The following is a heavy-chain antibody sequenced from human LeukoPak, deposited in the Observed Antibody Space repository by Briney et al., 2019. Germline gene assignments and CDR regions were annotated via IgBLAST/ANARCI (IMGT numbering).Heavy chain of an antibody. Sequence: PGGSLRLSCAAPGFTFSSYWMSWVRQAPGKGREWLANIKQDGSEKYYVDSVKGRFTISRDNAKNSLYLQMNSLRAEDTAVYYCARNPPRGPYSSSWHIDYWGQGTLVTVSS. D-gene: IGHD6-13*01. CDR1: GFTFSSYW. CDR3: ARNPPRGPYSSSWHIDY. J-gene: IGHJ4*02. CDR2: IKQDGSEK. V-gene: IGHV3-7*01.